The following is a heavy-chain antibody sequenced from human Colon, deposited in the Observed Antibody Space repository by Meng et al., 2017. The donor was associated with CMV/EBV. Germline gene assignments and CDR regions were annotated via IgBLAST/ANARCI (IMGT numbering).Heavy chain of an antibody. CDR3: ARVGFWSGSYSTYFYYGMDV. Sequence: GESLKISCAASGFTFSSYSMNWVRQAPGKGLEWVSSISSSSSYIYYADSVKGRFTISRDNAKNSLYLQMDSLRAEDTAVYYCARVGFWSGSYSTYFYYGMDVWGQGTAVTVSS. V-gene: IGHV3-21*01. CDR1: GFTFSSYS. J-gene: IGHJ6*02. CDR2: ISSSSSYI. D-gene: IGHD3-3*01.